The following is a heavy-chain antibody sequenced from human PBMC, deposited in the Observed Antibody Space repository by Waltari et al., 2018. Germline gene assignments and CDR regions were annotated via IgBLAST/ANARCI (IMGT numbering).Heavy chain of an antibody. D-gene: IGHD3-3*01. V-gene: IGHV1-2*06. CDR3: ARGGPAIFGVLITKRFDY. CDR1: GYPFTDYT. CDR2: INPNSGGT. Sequence: QVQLVQSGAEVKKPGASVKFYRTASGYPFTDYTMHWVRQAPGQGLEWMGRINPNSGGTNYTQKFQGRVTMTRDTSISTAYMELSRLRSDDTAVYYCARGGPAIFGVLITKRFDYWGQGTLVTVSS. J-gene: IGHJ4*02.